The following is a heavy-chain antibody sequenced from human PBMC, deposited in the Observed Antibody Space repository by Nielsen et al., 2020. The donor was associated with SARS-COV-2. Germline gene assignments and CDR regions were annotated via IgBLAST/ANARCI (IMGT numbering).Heavy chain of an antibody. CDR2: INPNSGGT. J-gene: IGHJ4*02. V-gene: IGHV1-2*02. CDR3: ARGDTAMAPNV. Sequence: ASVKVSCKASGYTFTSYDINWVRQATGQGLEWMGWINPNSGGTNYAQKFQGRVTMTRDTSISTAYMELSRLRSDDTAVYYCARGDTAMAPNVWGQGTLVTVSS. D-gene: IGHD5-18*01. CDR1: GYTFTSYD.